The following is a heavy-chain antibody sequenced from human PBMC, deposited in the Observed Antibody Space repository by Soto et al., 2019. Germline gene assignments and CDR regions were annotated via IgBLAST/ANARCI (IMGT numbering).Heavy chain of an antibody. CDR3: ARTQSNDWFVDY. CDR1: GGSVSCGDYY. CDR2: IYYSGGT. V-gene: IGHV4-61*08. J-gene: IGHJ4*02. Sequence: SETLSLTCTVSGGSVSCGDYYWSWIRQHPGKGLEWIGYIYYSGGTYYNPSLKSRVTISLDTSKNQLSLKLSSVTAADTAVYYCARTQSNDWFVDYWGQGTLVTVSS. D-gene: IGHD3-9*01.